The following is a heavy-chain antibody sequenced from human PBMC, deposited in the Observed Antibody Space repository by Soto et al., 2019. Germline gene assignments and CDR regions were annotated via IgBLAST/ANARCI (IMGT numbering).Heavy chain of an antibody. J-gene: IGHJ6*02. Sequence: PSETLSLTCTASGGSISSYYWSWIRQPAGKGLEWIGRIYTSGSTNYNPSLKSRVTMSVDTSKNQFSLKLSSVTAADTAVYYCARDGTYYYGSGSHRDYYYGMDVWGQGTTVTVSS. CDR1: GGSISSYY. CDR3: ARDGTYYYGSGSHRDYYYGMDV. CDR2: IYTSGST. D-gene: IGHD3-10*01. V-gene: IGHV4-4*07.